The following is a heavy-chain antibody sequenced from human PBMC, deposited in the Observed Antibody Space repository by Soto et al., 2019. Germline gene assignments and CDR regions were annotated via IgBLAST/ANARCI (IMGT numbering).Heavy chain of an antibody. V-gene: IGHV4-34*01. J-gene: IGHJ3*02. CDR2: INHSGST. CDR3: ARLRYGITMITLTAADI. D-gene: IGHD3-22*01. CDR1: CGSFSGYY. Sequence: SETLSLTCAVYCGSFSGYYWSWIRQPPGKGLEWIGEINHSGSTNYNPSLKSRVTISVDTSKNQFSLKLSSVTAADTAVYYCARLRYGITMITLTAADICGHGTRVTV.